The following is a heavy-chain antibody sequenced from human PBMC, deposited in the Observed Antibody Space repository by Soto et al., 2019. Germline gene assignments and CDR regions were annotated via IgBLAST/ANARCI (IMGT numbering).Heavy chain of an antibody. D-gene: IGHD3-22*01. CDR1: GYTFTSYG. CDR3: ARALWSNYTYYYDSSRHYKGRVNWSDP. V-gene: IGHV1-18*04. CDR2: ISAYNGNT. Sequence: ASVKVSCKASGYTFTSYGISWVRQAPGQGLEWMGWISAYNGNTNYAQKLQGRVTMTTDTSTSTAYMELRSLRSDDTAVYYCARALWSNYTYYYDSSRHYKGRVNWSDPWGQRTLVTVSP. J-gene: IGHJ5*02.